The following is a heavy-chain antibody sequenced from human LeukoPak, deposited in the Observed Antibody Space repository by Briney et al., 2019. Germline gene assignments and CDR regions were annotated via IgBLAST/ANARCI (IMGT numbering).Heavy chain of an antibody. D-gene: IGHD3-22*01. V-gene: IGHV3-7*01. CDR1: GFSFSSYW. J-gene: IGHJ4*02. CDR3: ASTHDSSGND. CDR2: IKYDGTHK. Sequence: GGSLRLSCVASGFSFSSYWMAWVRQAPGKGLEWVANIKYDGTHKFYADSVKGRFTISRDNAKNSLFLEMNSLRADDTAVYFCASTHDSSGNDWGQGTLVAVSS.